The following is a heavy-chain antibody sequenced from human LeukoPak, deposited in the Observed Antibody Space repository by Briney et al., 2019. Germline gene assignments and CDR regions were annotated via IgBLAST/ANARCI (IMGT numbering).Heavy chain of an antibody. Sequence: EGSLRLSCAASGFTFSSYAMSWVRQAPGKGLEWVSAISGSGGSTYYADSVKGRFTISRDNSKNTLYLQMNSLRAEDTAVYYCAKFGHYRTLYYFDYWGQEPWSPSPQ. J-gene: IGHJ4*01. CDR3: AKFGHYRTLYYFDY. V-gene: IGHV3-23*01. D-gene: IGHD3-10*01. CDR2: ISGSGGST. CDR1: GFTFSSYA.